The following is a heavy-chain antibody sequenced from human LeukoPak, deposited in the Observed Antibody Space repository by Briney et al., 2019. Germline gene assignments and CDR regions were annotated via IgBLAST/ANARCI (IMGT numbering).Heavy chain of an antibody. V-gene: IGHV3-11*04. CDR3: ARDYNYDFWSGYSSYYYYYMDV. CDR1: GFSFSDYY. J-gene: IGHJ6*03. CDR2: ISSIGSTI. Sequence: AGSLRLSCAAAGFSFSDYYMSWIRQPPEDGLEWDSYISSIGSTIFYTDSVTGRLTISRENAKNSLYLQMNRLRAEDTAVYYCARDYNYDFWSGYSSYYYYYMDVWGKGTTVTVSS. D-gene: IGHD3-3*01.